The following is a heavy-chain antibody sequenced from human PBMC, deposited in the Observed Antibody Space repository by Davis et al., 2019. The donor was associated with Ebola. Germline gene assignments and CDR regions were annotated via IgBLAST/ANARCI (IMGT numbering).Heavy chain of an antibody. CDR3: ARDGLRFLEWLLFGWYFDL. Sequence: GESLKISCAASGFTFSSYWMSWVRQAPGKGLEWVANIKQDGSEKYYVDSVKGRFTISRDNAKNSLYLQMNSLRAEDTAVYYCARDGLRFLEWLLFGWYFDLWGRGTLVTVSS. J-gene: IGHJ2*01. V-gene: IGHV3-7*01. CDR1: GFTFSSYW. D-gene: IGHD3-3*01. CDR2: IKQDGSEK.